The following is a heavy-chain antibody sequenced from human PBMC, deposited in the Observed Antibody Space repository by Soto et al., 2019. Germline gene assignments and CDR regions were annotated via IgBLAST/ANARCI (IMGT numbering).Heavy chain of an antibody. D-gene: IGHD2-15*01. CDR3: ARVRCSGGNCSRQAFDI. Sequence: PSETLSLTCAVYGGSFSDYYWNWIRQPPGKGLEWIGYIYYTGSTNYNPSLKSRVTISVDRSKNQFSLKLTSVTAADTAVYYCARVRCSGGNCSRQAFDIWGQGTMVTVS. J-gene: IGHJ3*02. V-gene: IGHV4-59*01. CDR1: GGSFSDYY. CDR2: IYYTGST.